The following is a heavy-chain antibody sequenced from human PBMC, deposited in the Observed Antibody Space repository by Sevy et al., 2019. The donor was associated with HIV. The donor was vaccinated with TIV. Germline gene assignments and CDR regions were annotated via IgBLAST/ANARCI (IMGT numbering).Heavy chain of an antibody. J-gene: IGHJ5*02. CDR3: ARGSVQLGPRAFDP. CDR2: IGTAGDT. Sequence: GGSLRLSCAASGFTFSSYDMHWVRQATGKGLEWVSAIGTAGDTYYPGSVKGRFTISGENARNSLYLQMNSLRAGDTAVYYCARGSVQLGPRAFDPWGQGTLVTVSS. D-gene: IGHD1-1*01. V-gene: IGHV3-13*01. CDR1: GFTFSSYD.